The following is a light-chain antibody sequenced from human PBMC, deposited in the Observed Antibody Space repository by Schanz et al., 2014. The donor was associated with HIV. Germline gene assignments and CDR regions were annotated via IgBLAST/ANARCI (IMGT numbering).Light chain of an antibody. Sequence: QSALTQPASVSGSPGQSINISCTGTSSDVGAYKSVSWYQQHPGKAPKLMIYEVTKRPSGVPDRFSGSKSGNTASLTVSGLQAEDEADYYCSSYVDTYSVVFGGGTKLTVL. J-gene: IGLJ2*01. CDR3: SSYVDTYSVV. V-gene: IGLV2-8*01. CDR2: EVT. CDR1: SSDVGAYKS.